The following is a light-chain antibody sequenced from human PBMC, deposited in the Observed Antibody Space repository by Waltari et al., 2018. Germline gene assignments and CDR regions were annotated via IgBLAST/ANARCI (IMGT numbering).Light chain of an antibody. CDR3: QQYGSSPLFT. J-gene: IGKJ3*01. CDR1: QSVSSRY. V-gene: IGKV3-20*01. CDR2: GAS. Sequence: EIVLTQSPGTLSLSPGERATLSCRASQSVSSRYLAWYQQKPGQAPRLLIYGASSRANVIPDRFSGSGSGTDFTLTISRLEPEDFAVYYCQQYGSSPLFTFGPGTKVDIK.